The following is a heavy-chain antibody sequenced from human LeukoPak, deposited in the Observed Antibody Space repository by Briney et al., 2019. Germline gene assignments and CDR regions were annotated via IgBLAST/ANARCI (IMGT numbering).Heavy chain of an antibody. J-gene: IGHJ4*02. V-gene: IGHV4-39*07. CDR3: ARDSSGTVDY. CDR1: GGSISSSSYY. D-gene: IGHD6-19*01. Sequence: PSETLSLTRTVSGGSISSSSYYWGWIRQPPGKGLEWIGSIYYSGSTYYNPSLKSRVTISVDTSKNQFSLKLSSVTAADTAVYYCARDSSGTVDYWGQGTLVTVSS. CDR2: IYYSGST.